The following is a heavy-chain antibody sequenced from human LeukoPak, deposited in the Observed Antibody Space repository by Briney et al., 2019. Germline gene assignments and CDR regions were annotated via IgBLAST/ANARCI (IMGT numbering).Heavy chain of an antibody. CDR3: ARSFGPGISSHYFDY. Sequence: SETLSLTCIVSGVSISGSDYYWGYIRQLPGKGLEWIGNIYYTGTTYYNPSLKSRVTISVDTSKNQFSLKLSSVTAADTSVYYCARSFGPGISSHYFDYWGQGIMVTVSS. J-gene: IGHJ4*02. CDR2: IYYTGTT. CDR1: GVSISGSDYY. D-gene: IGHD3-3*02. V-gene: IGHV4-39*01.